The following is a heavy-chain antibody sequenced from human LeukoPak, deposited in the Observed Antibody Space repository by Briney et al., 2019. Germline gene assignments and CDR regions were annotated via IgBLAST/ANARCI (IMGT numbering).Heavy chain of an antibody. CDR3: ARIFRYQLIDYYALDV. D-gene: IGHD2-2*01. CDR2: ISSNSAYI. CDR1: GFTFSSYD. V-gene: IGHV3-21*01. J-gene: IGHJ6*02. Sequence: GGSLRLSCAASGFTFSSYDMHWVRQAPGKGLEWVSAISSNSAYIFYADSVEGRFTISRDNAKSSVSLQMNSLRDDDTAVYYCARIFRYQLIDYYALDVWGQGTTVTVSS.